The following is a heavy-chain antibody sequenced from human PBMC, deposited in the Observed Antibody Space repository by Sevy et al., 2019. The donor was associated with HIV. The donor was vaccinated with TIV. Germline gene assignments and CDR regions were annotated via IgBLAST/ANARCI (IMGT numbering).Heavy chain of an antibody. CDR2: IKSKIDGETT. D-gene: IGHD3-22*01. CDR3: ATAPGYYDSAPFDY. V-gene: IGHV3-15*01. Sequence: GGSLRLSCAVSGFTFNNAWMNWVRQAPGTGLQWVGLIKSKIDGETTDYAAPVKGRFTSSKDDSKNKMFLQMNSLKIVDTAVYYCATAPGYYDSAPFDYWGPGTLVTVSS. J-gene: IGHJ4*02. CDR1: GFTFNNAW.